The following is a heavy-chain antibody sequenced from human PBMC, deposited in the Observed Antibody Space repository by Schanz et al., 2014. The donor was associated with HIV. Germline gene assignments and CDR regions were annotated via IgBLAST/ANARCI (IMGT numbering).Heavy chain of an antibody. CDR1: GGTSSIYA. D-gene: IGHD6-13*01. Sequence: QVQLVQSGAEVKKPGSSVKVACKASGGTSSIYAISWVRQAPGQGLEWMGGIIPLSGTPFYAQKFQGRVAITADKSTGTGYMDLGSLTSEDTAVYYCARDSPVAAGTLDYWGQGTLVTVSS. V-gene: IGHV1-69*06. CDR3: ARDSPVAAGTLDY. J-gene: IGHJ4*02. CDR2: IIPLSGTP.